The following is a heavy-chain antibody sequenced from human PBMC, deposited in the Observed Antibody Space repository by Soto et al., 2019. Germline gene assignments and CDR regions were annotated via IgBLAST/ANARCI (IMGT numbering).Heavy chain of an antibody. J-gene: IGHJ6*02. Sequence: QVQLVESGGGVVQPGRSLRLSCAASGFTFSSYGMHWVRQAPGKGLEWVAVISYDGSNKYYADSVKSRFTISRDNSKNTLYLQMNSLRAEDTAVYYCAKRGGYYGMDVWGQGTTVTVSS. CDR1: GFTFSSYG. V-gene: IGHV3-30*18. D-gene: IGHD3-10*01. CDR2: ISYDGSNK. CDR3: AKRGGYYGMDV.